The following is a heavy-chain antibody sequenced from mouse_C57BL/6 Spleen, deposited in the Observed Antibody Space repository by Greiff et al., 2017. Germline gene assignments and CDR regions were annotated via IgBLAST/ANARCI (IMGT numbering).Heavy chain of an antibody. CDR3: TTHYYGSSSYAMDY. D-gene: IGHD1-1*01. Sequence: EVKLMESGAELVRPGASVKLSCTASGFNIKDDYMHWVKQRPEQGLEWIGWIDPENGDTEYASKFQGKATITADTSSNTAYLQLSSLTSEDTAVYYCTTHYYGSSSYAMDYWGQGTSVTVSS. J-gene: IGHJ4*01. V-gene: IGHV14-4*01. CDR2: IDPENGDT. CDR1: GFNIKDDY.